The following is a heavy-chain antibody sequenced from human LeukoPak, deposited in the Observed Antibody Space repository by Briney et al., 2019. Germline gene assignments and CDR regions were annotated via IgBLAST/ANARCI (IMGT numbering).Heavy chain of an antibody. CDR2: IYSGGAT. J-gene: IGHJ4*02. D-gene: IGHD3-10*01. Sequence: GGSLRLSCAASGITVSTNYMSWVRQAPGKGLEWVSIIYSGGATFYADSVKGRFTISRDNSKNTLYLQMNSLRAEDTAVYYCARGALWFGELFDYWGQGTLVTVSS. CDR1: GITVSTNY. V-gene: IGHV3-66*02. CDR3: ARGALWFGELFDY.